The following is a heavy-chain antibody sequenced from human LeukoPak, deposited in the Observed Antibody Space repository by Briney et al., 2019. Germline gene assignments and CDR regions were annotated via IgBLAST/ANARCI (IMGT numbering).Heavy chain of an antibody. CDR1: GYTFTSYY. CDR3: ARETYFDTTGHYGWFDP. Sequence: ASVKVSCEASGYTFTSYYMHWVRQAPGQGLEWMGWINPHSGGADLAPKFQGRVTMTRDTSINTTYMELTSLISDDTAVYYCARETYFDTTGHYGWFDPWGQGTLVTVSS. D-gene: IGHD3-22*01. V-gene: IGHV1-2*02. CDR2: INPHSGGA. J-gene: IGHJ5*02.